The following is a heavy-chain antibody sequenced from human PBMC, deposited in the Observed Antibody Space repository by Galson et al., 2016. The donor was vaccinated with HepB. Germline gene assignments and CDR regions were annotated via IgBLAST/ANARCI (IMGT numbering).Heavy chain of an antibody. J-gene: IGHJ6*02. CDR2: VWYDGVKK. CDR3: VRGDVYIPGDL. Sequence: SLRLSCAASDFRFSSYNMVWVRQAPGKGLEWVAVVWYDGVKKFYGESVRGRFTVSRDNSENSLSLQMTSLRDEDSAVYYCVRGDVYIPGDLWGQGTTVTVSS. D-gene: IGHD5-24*01. CDR1: DFRFSSYN. V-gene: IGHV3-33*01.